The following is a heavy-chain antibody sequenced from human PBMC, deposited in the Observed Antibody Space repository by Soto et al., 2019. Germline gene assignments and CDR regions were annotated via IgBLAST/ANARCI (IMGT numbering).Heavy chain of an antibody. CDR3: AKGDDTGGYYYPVFNY. CDR2: ISNDGSNK. Sequence: ESGGGVVQPGRPLRLSCAASGFSFRTYGMHWVRQAPGKGLEWVAVISNDGSNKNYADSVKGRFTISRDNSRNTVYLQMNTLRAEDTALYYCAKGDDTGGYYYPVFNYWGQGTLVTVSS. V-gene: IGHV3-30*18. J-gene: IGHJ4*02. CDR1: GFSFRTYG. D-gene: IGHD3-22*01.